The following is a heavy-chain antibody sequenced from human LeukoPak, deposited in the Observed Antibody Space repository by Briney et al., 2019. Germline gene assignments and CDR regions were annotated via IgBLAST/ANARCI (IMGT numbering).Heavy chain of an antibody. CDR3: AKDRYYDILTGYRDY. D-gene: IGHD3-9*01. Sequence: GGSLRLSCAASGFTFRSYAMSWVRQAPGKGLEWVSTITGSGGNTYYGDSVKGRFTISRDNSKNTLYLQMNSLRAEDTAVYYCAKDRYYDILTGYRDYWGQGTLVTVSS. V-gene: IGHV3-23*01. CDR2: ITGSGGNT. CDR1: GFTFRSYA. J-gene: IGHJ4*02.